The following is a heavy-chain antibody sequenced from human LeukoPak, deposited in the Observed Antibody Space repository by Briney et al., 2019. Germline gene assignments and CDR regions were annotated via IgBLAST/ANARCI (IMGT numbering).Heavy chain of an antibody. J-gene: IGHJ3*02. V-gene: IGHV4-38-2*02. Sequence: PSETLSLTCTVSGYSISSTYYWGWIRQPPGKGLEWIGSIYYSGSTYYNPSLKSRVTISVDTSKNQFSLKLSSVTAADTAVYYCARFTGYCSSTSCVGGAFDIWGQGTMVTVSS. CDR3: ARFTGYCSSTSCVGGAFDI. CDR1: GYSISSTYY. CDR2: IYYSGST. D-gene: IGHD2-2*01.